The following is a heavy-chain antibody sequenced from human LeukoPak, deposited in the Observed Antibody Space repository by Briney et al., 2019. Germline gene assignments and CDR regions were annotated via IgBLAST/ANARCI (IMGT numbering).Heavy chain of an antibody. V-gene: IGHV5-51*01. CDR3: ARRDYYGSGSYWGAFDY. CDR2: VYPGDSDSDT. J-gene: IGHJ4*02. Sequence: GESLKISCKGSGYTFTNYWIGWVRQMPGKDLEWMGVVYPGDSDSDTKYSPSFQGQVTISADKSITTAYLQWSSLKASDTAIYYCARRDYYGSGSYWGAFDYWGQGTLVTVSS. D-gene: IGHD3-10*01. CDR1: GYTFTNYW.